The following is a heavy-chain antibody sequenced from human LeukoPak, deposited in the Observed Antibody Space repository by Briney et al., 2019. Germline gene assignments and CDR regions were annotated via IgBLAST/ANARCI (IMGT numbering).Heavy chain of an antibody. CDR3: ARGGSYYFYNGMDV. D-gene: IGHD1-26*01. CDR1: GYSFSGYY. Sequence: ASVKVSCKASGYSFSGYYIHWVRQAPGLGLEWMGRIIPVVGILNYAQRFQGRVTITADNSTNIAYMELSSLRSEDTAVYYCARGGSYYFYNGMDVWGQGATVTVSS. CDR2: IIPVVGIL. J-gene: IGHJ6*02. V-gene: IGHV1-69*02.